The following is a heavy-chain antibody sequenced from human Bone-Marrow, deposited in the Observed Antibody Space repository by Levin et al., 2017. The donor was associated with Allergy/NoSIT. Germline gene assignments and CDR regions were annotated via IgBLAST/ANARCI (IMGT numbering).Heavy chain of an antibody. D-gene: IGHD2/OR15-2a*01. CDR3: TTMSPAYSTTWFHFDY. CDR1: GYSFTTYY. V-gene: IGHV5-51*01. CDR2: VYPGDSYT. Sequence: GESLKISCKGSGYSFTTYYIGWVRQLPGKGLEWMGIVYPGDSYTKYSPSFQGHVTISADKSINTAYLHWSSLKASDTAMYYCTTMSPAYSTTWFHFDYWGHGTLVTVYS. J-gene: IGHJ4*01.